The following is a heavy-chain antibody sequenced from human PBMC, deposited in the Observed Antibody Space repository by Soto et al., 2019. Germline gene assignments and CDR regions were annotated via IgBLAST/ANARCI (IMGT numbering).Heavy chain of an antibody. V-gene: IGHV5-51*01. J-gene: IGHJ4*02. CDR2: IYPGDFDI. Sequence: LGESLKISCKGSGYNFINYWIGWVRQVPGKGLEWMGIIYPGDFDIKYSPSFQGQVTISADKSVTSAYLQWSSLKASDTAIYYCARSYGGEYYDSRSYYFAYWGQGTLVTVSS. CDR1: GYNFINYW. CDR3: ARSYGGEYYDSRSYYFAY. D-gene: IGHD3-22*01.